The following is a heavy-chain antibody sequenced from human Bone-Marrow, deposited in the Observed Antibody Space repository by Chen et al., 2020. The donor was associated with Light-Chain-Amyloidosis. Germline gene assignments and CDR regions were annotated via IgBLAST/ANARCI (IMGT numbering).Heavy chain of an antibody. Sequence: EVQLLASGGGLVQPGGSPRLTGAASGIPSGSDSMNWVRQAPGKGLEWFSYISSSSSTISYAASVTGRFTISRDNAKNSLYLQMNSLRAEDTAVYYCAGSWRELLVSPYYYMDVWGKGTTVTVSS. J-gene: IGHJ6*03. CDR1: GIPSGSDS. V-gene: IGHV3-48*01. CDR2: ISSSSSTI. D-gene: IGHD1-26*01. CDR3: AGSWRELLVSPYYYMDV.